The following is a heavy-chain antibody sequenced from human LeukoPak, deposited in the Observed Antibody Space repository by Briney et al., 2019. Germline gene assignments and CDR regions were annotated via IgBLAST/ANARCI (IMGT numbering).Heavy chain of an antibody. CDR1: GGSVTRGGFY. Sequence: SETLSLTCSVSGGSVTRGGFYWGWLRQPPGKGPEWIATIYYTGSTYYNPSLKSRLTISLDTYKTQFSLRLTSVTAPDTAVYHCARHSGSGSLSRPFDPWGQGTLVTVSS. V-gene: IGHV4-39*01. J-gene: IGHJ5*02. CDR2: IYYTGST. D-gene: IGHD3-10*01. CDR3: ARHSGSGSLSRPFDP.